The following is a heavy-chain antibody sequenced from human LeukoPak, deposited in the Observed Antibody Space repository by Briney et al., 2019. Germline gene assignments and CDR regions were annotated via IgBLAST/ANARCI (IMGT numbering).Heavy chain of an antibody. Sequence: ASVKVSCKASGYTFTSYGISWVRQAPGQGLEWMGWISAYNGNTNYAQKLQGRVTMTTDTSTSTAYMELGSLRSDDTAVYYCARDTYYYDSSGYASEYGMDVWGQGTTVTVSS. V-gene: IGHV1-18*01. CDR1: GYTFTSYG. D-gene: IGHD3-22*01. CDR2: ISAYNGNT. J-gene: IGHJ6*02. CDR3: ARDTYYYDSSGYASEYGMDV.